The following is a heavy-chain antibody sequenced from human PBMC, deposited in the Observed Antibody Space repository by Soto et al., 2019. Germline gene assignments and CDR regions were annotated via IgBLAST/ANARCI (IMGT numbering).Heavy chain of an antibody. CDR1: GFTFSTYA. J-gene: IGHJ2*01. D-gene: IGHD6-13*01. CDR3: ARGSYSSSWDWYFDL. CDR2: IYSGGST. Sequence: GGSLRLSCVGSGFTFSTYAMSWVRQAPGKGLEWVSVIYSGGSTYYADSVKGRFTISRDNSKNTLYLQMNSLRAEDTAVYYCARGSYSSSWDWYFDLWGRGTLVTVSS. V-gene: IGHV3-53*01.